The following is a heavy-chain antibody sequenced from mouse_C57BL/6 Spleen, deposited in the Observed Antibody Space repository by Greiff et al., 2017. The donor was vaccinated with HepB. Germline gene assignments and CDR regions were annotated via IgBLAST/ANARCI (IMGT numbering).Heavy chain of an antibody. CDR3: ARPLYYYGSSYDFAY. V-gene: IGHV1-9*01. Sequence: QVQLQQSGAELMKPGASVKLSCKATGYTFTGYWIEWVKQRPGHGLEWIGEILPGSGSTNYNEKFKGKATFTADTSSNTAYMQLSSLTTEDSAIYYCARPLYYYGSSYDFAYWGQGTLVTVSA. CDR1: GYTFTGYW. D-gene: IGHD1-1*01. J-gene: IGHJ3*01. CDR2: ILPGSGST.